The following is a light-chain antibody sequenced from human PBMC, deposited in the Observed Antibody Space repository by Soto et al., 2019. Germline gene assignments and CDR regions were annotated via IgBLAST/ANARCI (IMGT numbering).Light chain of an antibody. CDR1: QGINNH. V-gene: IGKV1-17*03. CDR3: LPHNSYPLT. CDR2: AAS. Sequence: DIQMTQSPSAMSASVGDSITITCRASQGINNHLVWFQQKPGKVPQRLIYAASRLQSGVPSTFSGSGSGTEFTLTISTLQPEDSATYYCLPHNSYPLTFGGGTKVEI. J-gene: IGKJ4*01.